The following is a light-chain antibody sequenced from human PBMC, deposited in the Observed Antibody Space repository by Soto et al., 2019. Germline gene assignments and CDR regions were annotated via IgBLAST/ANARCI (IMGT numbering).Light chain of an antibody. CDR1: SSHIGNNY. V-gene: IGLV1-51*02. CDR2: END. CDR3: GTWDSSLSAGV. J-gene: IGLJ2*01. Sequence: QSVLTQPPSVSAAPGQKVTISCSGSSSHIGNNYVSWYQHLPGTAPKLLIYENDKRPSGIPDRFSGSKSGTYATLGITGLQTGDEADYYCGTWDSSLSAGVFVGGTKLTAL.